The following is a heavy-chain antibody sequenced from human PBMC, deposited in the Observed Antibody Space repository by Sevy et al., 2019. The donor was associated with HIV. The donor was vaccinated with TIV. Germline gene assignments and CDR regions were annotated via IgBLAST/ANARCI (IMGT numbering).Heavy chain of an antibody. D-gene: IGHD3-22*01. CDR3: AKEGGGYNYDSSGLFDY. CDR2: INTDGRTT. V-gene: IGHV3-74*01. CDR1: GFTFSTYW. J-gene: IGHJ4*02. Sequence: GGSLRLSCAASGFTFSTYWMHWVRQAPGKGLVWVSRINTDGRTTTYAYSVKGRFTISRDNSKNTLDLQMNSLRADDTAVYYCAKEGGGYNYDSSGLFDYWGQGALVTVSS.